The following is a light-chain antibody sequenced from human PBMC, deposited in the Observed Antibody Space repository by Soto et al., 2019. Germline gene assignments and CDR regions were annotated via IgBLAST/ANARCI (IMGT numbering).Light chain of an antibody. CDR1: QAISTW. CDR3: QQYYTYSALT. V-gene: IGKV1-5*01. J-gene: IGKJ4*01. CDR2: DVS. Sequence: DIQMTQSPSTLSASVGDRVTITCRASQAISTWLAWYQQKSGKATKLLIYDVSSLESGVPSRFRGSGSGTEFTLTISSLQPDDFATYYCQQYYTYSALTFGGGTKVEIK.